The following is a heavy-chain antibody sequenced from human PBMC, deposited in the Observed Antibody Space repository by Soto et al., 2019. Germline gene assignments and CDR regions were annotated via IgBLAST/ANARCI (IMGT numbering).Heavy chain of an antibody. CDR1: RFTFSTYE. Sequence: GGSLRLSCAASRFTFSTYEMHWLRQAPGKGLEWVSYISSGGDTVHYADSVKGRFTISRDNTRNSLYLQMNGLRDEDTALYYCVRYCSSTLCNGVATRTFDYWGQGTLVTVSS. D-gene: IGHD2-2*01. CDR2: ISSGGDTV. V-gene: IGHV3-48*03. J-gene: IGHJ4*02. CDR3: VRYCSSTLCNGVATRTFDY.